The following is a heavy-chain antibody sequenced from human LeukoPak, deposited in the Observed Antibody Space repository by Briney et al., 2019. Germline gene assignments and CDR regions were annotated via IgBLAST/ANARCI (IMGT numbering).Heavy chain of an antibody. D-gene: IGHD3-22*01. J-gene: IGHJ2*01. Sequence: GESLKISCKGSGYIFNSYWIGWVRQMPGKGLEWMGIIYPGDSGTKYSPSFQGQVTISADKSITTAYLQWSSLKASDTAMYFCARHYDSSGYYPGLGYFDLWGRGTLVTVSS. CDR1: GYIFNSYW. CDR3: ARHYDSSGYYPGLGYFDL. CDR2: IYPGDSGT. V-gene: IGHV5-51*01.